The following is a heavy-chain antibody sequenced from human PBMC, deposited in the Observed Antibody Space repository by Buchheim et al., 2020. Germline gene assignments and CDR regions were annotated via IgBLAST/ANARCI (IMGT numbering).Heavy chain of an antibody. CDR3: ARDFSGWYYFDL. CDR1: DFDFNSDD. J-gene: IGHJ4*02. CDR2: ITSGGFTT. V-gene: IGHV3-48*03. D-gene: IGHD6-19*01. Sequence: EAQLVESGGGLVQPGGSLRISCAASDFDFNSDDMNWVRQAPGKGLEWVAFITSGGFTTYYADSLEGRFTISRDNAENSLFLQMNSLRAEDTGVYYCARDFSGWYYFDLWGQGT.